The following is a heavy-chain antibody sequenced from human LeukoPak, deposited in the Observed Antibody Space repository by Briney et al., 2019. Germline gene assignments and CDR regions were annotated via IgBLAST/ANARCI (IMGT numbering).Heavy chain of an antibody. CDR1: GYTFTGYY. CDR2: IHPNSGGT. Sequence: ASVKVSCKASGYTFTGYYMHWVRPAAGQGLEWMGWIHPNSGGTNYAQKFQGRVTMTRDTSISTAYMELSRLRSDDTAVYYCARDRRATTGYSSGWYYRYWGQGTLVTVSS. CDR3: ARDRRATTGYSSGWYYRY. D-gene: IGHD6-19*01. V-gene: IGHV1-2*02. J-gene: IGHJ4*02.